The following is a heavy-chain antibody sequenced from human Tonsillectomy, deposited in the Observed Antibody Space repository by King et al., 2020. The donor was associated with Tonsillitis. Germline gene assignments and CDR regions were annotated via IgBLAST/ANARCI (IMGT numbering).Heavy chain of an antibody. CDR2: INHSGST. CDR1: GGSFSGYY. Sequence: QVQLQQWGAGLLKPSETLSLTCAVYGGSFSGYYWSWIRQPPGKGLEWIGEINHSGSTNYNPSLKSRVTISVDTSKNQFSLKLSSVTAADTAVYYCARYFGSYELDPRGQGTLVTVSS. J-gene: IGHJ5*02. D-gene: IGHD2-21*01. V-gene: IGHV4-34*01. CDR3: ARYFGSYELDP.